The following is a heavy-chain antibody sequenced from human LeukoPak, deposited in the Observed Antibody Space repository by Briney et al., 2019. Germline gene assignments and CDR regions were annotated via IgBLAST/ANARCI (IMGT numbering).Heavy chain of an antibody. CDR2: MNKDGSQI. D-gene: IGHD2-8*01. Sequence: GGSLRLSCAGSGFTFRRYWMSWVRQAPGKGLEWVASMNKDGSQIRYVDSVRGRFFISRDNAKNSLFLQMSSLRVEDTAVYYCARLKDDVTKLDYWGQGTLVTVSS. V-gene: IGHV3-7*01. CDR3: ARLKDDVTKLDY. CDR1: GFTFRRYW. J-gene: IGHJ4*02.